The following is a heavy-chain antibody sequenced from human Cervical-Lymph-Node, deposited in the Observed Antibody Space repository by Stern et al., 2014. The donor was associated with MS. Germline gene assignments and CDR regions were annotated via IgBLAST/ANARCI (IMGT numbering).Heavy chain of an antibody. CDR2: MNPNRGNT. D-gene: IGHD6-19*01. J-gene: IGHJ4*02. CDR1: GYTFTSYD. CDR3: ARGQAVAGTLPEY. Sequence: VQLVESGAEVKKPGASVKVSCKASGYTFTSYDINWVRQATRQGLEWMGWMNPNRGNTGYAQKFQGRVTMTRDTSTSTAYMEVSSLRSEDTAVYYCARGQAVAGTLPEYWGQGTLVTVSS. V-gene: IGHV1-8*01.